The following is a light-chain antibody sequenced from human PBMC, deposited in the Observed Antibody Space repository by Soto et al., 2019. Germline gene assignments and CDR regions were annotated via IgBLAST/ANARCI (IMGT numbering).Light chain of an antibody. CDR2: GAS. CDR3: QHYGSSPRT. J-gene: IGKJ4*01. CDR1: QSVSSSY. V-gene: IGKV3-20*01. Sequence: EIVLTQSPGTLSLSPGERATLSCRASQSVSSSYLAWYQQKPGQAPRLLMYGASSRATGIPDRFSGSGSGTDFTLTISRLEPEEFAVYYCQHYGSSPRTFGGGTKVEIK.